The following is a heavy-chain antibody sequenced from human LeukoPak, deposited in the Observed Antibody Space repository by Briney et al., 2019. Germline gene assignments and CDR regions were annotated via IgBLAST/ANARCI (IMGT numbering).Heavy chain of an antibody. V-gene: IGHV3-21*01. D-gene: IGHD3-22*01. CDR3: ARAYDSSGYYPYYFDY. Sequence: GGSLRLSCAASGFTFSSYSMNWVCRAPGKGLEWVSSISSSSYIYYADSVKGRFTISRDNAKNSLYLQMNSLRAEDTAVYYCARAYDSSGYYPYYFDYWGQGTLVTVSS. J-gene: IGHJ4*02. CDR1: GFTFSSYS. CDR2: ISSSSYI.